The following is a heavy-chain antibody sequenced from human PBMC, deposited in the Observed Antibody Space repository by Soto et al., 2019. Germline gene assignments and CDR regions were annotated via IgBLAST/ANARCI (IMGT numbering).Heavy chain of an antibody. CDR3: ARGAYSDSSSYFDY. J-gene: IGHJ4*02. CDR2: IYYRGTT. V-gene: IGHV4-30-4*01. CDR1: GDSISSGDHY. D-gene: IGHD6-6*01. Sequence: QVQLQESGPGLVKPSQTLSLTCTVSGDSISSGDHYWSWIRQPPGKGLEGIGYIYYRGTTYSRPSLQSRVTISVDTSTNQFSLKLNSETAADTAVYYCARGAYSDSSSYFDYWGQGTLVPVSS.